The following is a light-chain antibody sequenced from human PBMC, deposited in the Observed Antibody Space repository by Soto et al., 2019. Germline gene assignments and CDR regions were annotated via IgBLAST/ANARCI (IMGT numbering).Light chain of an antibody. CDR2: DAS. CDR1: QSVSSDY. Sequence: EIVLTQSPGTLSLSPGERATLSCRASQSVSSDYLVWCQQKRRQAPMLLIGDASSSATSIPDMFSGGGSGTDIPLTISRLAHEDFAVYYCQQFSCYPLTFGGGTKVDIK. J-gene: IGKJ4*01. CDR3: QQFSCYPLT. V-gene: IGKV3-20*01.